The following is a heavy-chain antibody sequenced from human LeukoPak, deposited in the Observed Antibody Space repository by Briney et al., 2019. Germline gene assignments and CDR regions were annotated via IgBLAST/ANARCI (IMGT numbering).Heavy chain of an antibody. CDR2: INPNSGGT. CDR3: ARSWIEDIVGAET. V-gene: IGHV1-2*02. J-gene: IGHJ4*02. Sequence: ASVKVSCKASGYTFTGYYMHWVRQAPGQGLEWMGWINPNSGGTNYAQKFQGRVTMTRDTSISTAYMELSRLRSDDTAVYYCARSWIEDIVGAETWGQGTLVTVSS. CDR1: GYTFTGYY. D-gene: IGHD1-26*01.